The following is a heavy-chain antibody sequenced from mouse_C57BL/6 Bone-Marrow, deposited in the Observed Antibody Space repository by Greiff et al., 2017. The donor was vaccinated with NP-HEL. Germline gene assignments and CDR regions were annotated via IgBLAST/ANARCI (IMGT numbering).Heavy chain of an antibody. CDR3: TRKGILLYYAMDY. V-gene: IGHV1-55*01. J-gene: IGHJ4*01. CDR2: IYPGSGST. D-gene: IGHD2-1*01. Sequence: VQLQQPGAELVKPGASVKMSCKASGYTFTSYWITWVKQRPGQGLEWIGDIYPGSGSTNYNEKFKSKATLTVYTSSSPAYKQLSSLTSEDSAVYYCTRKGILLYYAMDYWGQGTSVTVSS. CDR1: GYTFTSYW.